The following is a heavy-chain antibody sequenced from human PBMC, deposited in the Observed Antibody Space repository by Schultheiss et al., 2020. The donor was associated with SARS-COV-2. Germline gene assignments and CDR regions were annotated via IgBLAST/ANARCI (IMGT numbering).Heavy chain of an antibody. J-gene: IGHJ6*02. CDR3: ARRAPPDIVVVPSVLHYCMDV. CDR1: GGSISSSSYY. Sequence: SETLSLTCTVSGGSISSSSYYWSWIRQPPGKGLEWIGEINHSGSTNYNPSLKSRVTISVDTSKNQFSLKLSSVTAADTAVYYCARRAPPDIVVVPSVLHYCMDVWGQGTTVTVSS. D-gene: IGHD2-2*01. V-gene: IGHV4-39*07. CDR2: INHSGST.